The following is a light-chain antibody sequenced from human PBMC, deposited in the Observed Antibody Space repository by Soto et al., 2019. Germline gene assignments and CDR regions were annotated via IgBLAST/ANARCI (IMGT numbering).Light chain of an antibody. V-gene: IGLV2-23*01. CDR2: EGS. CDR1: SSDVGSYNL. CDR3: CSYAGSSTPAV. J-gene: IGLJ7*01. Sequence: QSALTQPASVSGSPGQSITISCTGTSSDVGSYNLVSWYQQHQGKAPKLMIYEGSKRPSGVSNRFSGSKSGNTASLTISGLQAEDESDYYCCSYAGSSTPAVCVGGTQLNVL.